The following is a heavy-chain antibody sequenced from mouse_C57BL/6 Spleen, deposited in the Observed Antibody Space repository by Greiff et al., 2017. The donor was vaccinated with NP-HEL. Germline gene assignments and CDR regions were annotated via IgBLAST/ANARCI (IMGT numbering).Heavy chain of an antibody. D-gene: IGHD3-2*02. CDR2: IYPGSGNT. Sequence: QVQLKESGAELVRPGASVKLSCKASGYTFTDYYINWVKQRPGQGLEWIARIYPGSGNTYYNEKFKGKATLTAEKSSSTAYMQLSSLTSEDSAVYFCARSRTAQAPFAYWGQGTLVTVSA. CDR3: ARSRTAQAPFAY. V-gene: IGHV1-76*01. J-gene: IGHJ3*01. CDR1: GYTFTDYY.